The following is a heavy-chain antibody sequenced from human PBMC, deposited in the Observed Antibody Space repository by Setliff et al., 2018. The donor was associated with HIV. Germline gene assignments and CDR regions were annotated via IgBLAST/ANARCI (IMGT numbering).Heavy chain of an antibody. Sequence: SETLSLTCTVSGASISSGSYYWSWIRQPDGKGLQWIGRIYTSGSTNYNLSLKSRVTISVDKSKNQFSLKLNSLTDADTAVYYCARIFRPRGGSFDIWGQGTMVTVSS. V-gene: IGHV4-61*02. CDR2: IYTSGST. D-gene: IGHD3-16*01. CDR1: GASISSGSYY. CDR3: ARIFRPRGGSFDI. J-gene: IGHJ3*02.